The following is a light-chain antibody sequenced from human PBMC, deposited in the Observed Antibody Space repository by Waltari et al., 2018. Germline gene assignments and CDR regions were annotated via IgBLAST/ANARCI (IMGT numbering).Light chain of an antibody. CDR3: SSYTSSSTPVV. J-gene: IGLJ2*01. V-gene: IGLV2-14*01. Sequence: QSALTQPASLSGSPVLSIPISSTGTLSDAGGYNTVPCYQRHPGKAPKLVIYDVSNRPSGVSNRFSGSKSGNTASLTISGLQAEDEADYYCSSYTSSSTPVVFGGGTKLTVL. CDR2: DVS. CDR1: LSDAGGYNT.